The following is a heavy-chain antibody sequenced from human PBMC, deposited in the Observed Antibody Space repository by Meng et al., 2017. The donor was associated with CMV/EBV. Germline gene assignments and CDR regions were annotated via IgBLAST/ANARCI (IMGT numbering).Heavy chain of an antibody. D-gene: IGHD4-11*01. CDR1: GFTFSSYA. CDR2: IYSGGSST. Sequence: GESLKISCAASGFTFSSYAMSWVRQAPGKGLEWVSVIYSGGSSTYYADSVKGRFTISRDNSKNTLHLQMNSLRAEDTAVYYCAKDLVIPLYSTPYYYGMDVWGQGTTVTVSS. CDR3: AKDLVIPLYSTPYYYGMDV. V-gene: IGHV3-23*03. J-gene: IGHJ6*02.